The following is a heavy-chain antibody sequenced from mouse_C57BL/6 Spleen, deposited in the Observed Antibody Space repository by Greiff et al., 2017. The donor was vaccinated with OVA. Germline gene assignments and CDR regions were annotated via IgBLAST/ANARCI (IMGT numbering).Heavy chain of an antibody. Sequence: EVQLQQSGPELVKPGASVKISCKASGYSFTGYYMNWVKQSPEKSLEWIGEINPSTGGTTYNQKFKAKATLTVDKSSSTAYMQLKSLTSEDSAVYYCARLGSFITTVVATGADWGQGTLVTVSA. J-gene: IGHJ3*01. CDR3: ARLGSFITTVVATGAD. D-gene: IGHD1-1*01. V-gene: IGHV1-42*01. CDR2: INPSTGGT. CDR1: GYSFTGYY.